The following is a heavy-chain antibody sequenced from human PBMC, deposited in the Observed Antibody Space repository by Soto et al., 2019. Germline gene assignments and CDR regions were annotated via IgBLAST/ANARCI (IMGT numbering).Heavy chain of an antibody. Sequence: LGESLKISCKGSGYSFTSYWISWVRQMPGKGLEWMGRIDPSDSYTNYSPSFQGHVTISADKSISTAYLQWSSLKASDTAMYYCARTYSSQYNWFDPWGQGTLVTVSS. CDR2: IDPSDSYT. V-gene: IGHV5-10-1*01. CDR3: ARTYSSQYNWFDP. D-gene: IGHD6-13*01. J-gene: IGHJ5*02. CDR1: GYSFTSYW.